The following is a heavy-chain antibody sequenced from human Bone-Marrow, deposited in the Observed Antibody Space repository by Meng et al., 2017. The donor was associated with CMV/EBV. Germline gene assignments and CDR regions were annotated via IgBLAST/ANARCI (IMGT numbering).Heavy chain of an antibody. D-gene: IGHD2-2*02. Sequence: ASVKVSCKASGYTFTSYVINWVRQATGQGLEWMGWMNPNSGNTGYAQKFQGRVTMTRNTSISTAYMELSSLRSEDTAVYYCARGRGYCSSTSCYKPHGMDVWGQGTTVTVSS. CDR1: GYTFTSYV. CDR2: MNPNSGNT. CDR3: ARGRGYCSSTSCYKPHGMDV. V-gene: IGHV1-8*01. J-gene: IGHJ6*02.